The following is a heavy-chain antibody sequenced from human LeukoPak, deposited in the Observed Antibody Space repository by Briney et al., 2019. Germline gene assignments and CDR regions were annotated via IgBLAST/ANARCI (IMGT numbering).Heavy chain of an antibody. CDR1: GFTFSTYW. CDR2: IYSGGST. Sequence: PGGSLRLSCSASGFTFSTYWMSWVRQAPGKGLEWVSVIYSGGSTYYADSVKGRFTISRDNSKNTLYLQMNSLRAEDTAVYYCARAVVVVTATPPTTYYFDYWGQGTLVTVPS. D-gene: IGHD2-21*02. J-gene: IGHJ4*02. V-gene: IGHV3-53*01. CDR3: ARAVVVVTATPPTTYYFDY.